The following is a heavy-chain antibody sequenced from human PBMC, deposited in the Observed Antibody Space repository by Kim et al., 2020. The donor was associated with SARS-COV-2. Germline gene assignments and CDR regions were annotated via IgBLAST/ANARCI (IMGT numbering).Heavy chain of an antibody. CDR3: ARSRGLVVAEFRD. Sequence: YADSLKGRFTIPRYNSQNTLYLQMHSLRAEYTAVYYCARSRGLVVAEFRDWGQGTLVTVSS. J-gene: IGHJ4*02. V-gene: IGHV3-30*01. D-gene: IGHD6-19*01.